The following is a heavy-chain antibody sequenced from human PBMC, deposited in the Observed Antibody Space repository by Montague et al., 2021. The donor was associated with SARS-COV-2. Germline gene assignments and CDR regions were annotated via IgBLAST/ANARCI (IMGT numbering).Heavy chain of an antibody. D-gene: IGHD1-1*01. V-gene: IGHV4-59*01. Sequence: SETLSLTCTVSGGSISSYYWSWIRQSPGKGLEWIGYIYYSGSTNYNPSLKSRVTISVDTSKNQFSLKLRSVTAADTAIYYCARAQNTCFIANCVNYFEVWGLGALVTVSS. J-gene: IGHJ4*02. CDR3: ARAQNTCFIANCVNYFEV. CDR2: IYYSGST. CDR1: GGSISSYY.